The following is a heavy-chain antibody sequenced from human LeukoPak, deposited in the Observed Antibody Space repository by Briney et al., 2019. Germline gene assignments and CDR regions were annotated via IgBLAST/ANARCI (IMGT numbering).Heavy chain of an antibody. CDR2: INSDERTT. V-gene: IGHV3-74*01. D-gene: IGHD6-19*01. Sequence: GGSLRLSCAASGFTFGSYWMHWVRQVPGKGLVWVSRINSDERTTTYADSVKGRFTISRDNAKNTLYLKMNSLRAEDTAVYYCARGGFYSSGPLDPWGQGTLVTVSS. J-gene: IGHJ5*02. CDR1: GFTFGSYW. CDR3: ARGGFYSSGPLDP.